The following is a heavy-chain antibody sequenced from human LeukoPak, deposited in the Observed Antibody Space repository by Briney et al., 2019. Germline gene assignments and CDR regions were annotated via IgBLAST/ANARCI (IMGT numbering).Heavy chain of an antibody. Sequence: SETLSLTCAVYGGSFSGYYRSWIRQTPGKGLEWIGYIYYSGSTYYNPSLRSRVTISVDTSKNHFSLKLSSVTAADTAVYYCARGSSGYYYGEFDYWGQGTLVTVSS. CDR3: ARGSSGYYYGEFDY. V-gene: IGHV4-34*01. CDR1: GGSFSGYY. J-gene: IGHJ4*02. CDR2: IYYSGST. D-gene: IGHD3-22*01.